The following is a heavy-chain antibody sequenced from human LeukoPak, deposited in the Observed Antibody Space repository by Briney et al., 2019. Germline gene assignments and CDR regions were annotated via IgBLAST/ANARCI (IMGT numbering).Heavy chain of an antibody. CDR2: IHHSGRS. V-gene: IGHV4-59*08. CDR1: GGSLNGDD. D-gene: IGHD2-2*02. CDR3: ARLTIPGLLYDDRRIFDI. J-gene: IGHJ3*02. Sequence: PSETLSLTCAVSGGSLNGDDWSWIRRPPGKGLEWIGHIHHSGRSNYNPSLVSRVTLSVDMSRNQFSLRLSSVTAADTAVYYCARLTIPGLLYDDRRIFDIWGQGSVVTVSS.